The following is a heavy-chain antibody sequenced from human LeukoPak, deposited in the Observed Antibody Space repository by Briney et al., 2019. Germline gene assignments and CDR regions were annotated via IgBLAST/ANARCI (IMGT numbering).Heavy chain of an antibody. D-gene: IGHD6-13*01. V-gene: IGHV3-48*03. CDR1: GFTFSSYE. Sequence: PGGSLRLSCADSGFTFSSYEMNWVRQAPGKGLEWVSYISSSGGTIYYADSVKGRFTISRDNAKNSLYLQMNSLRAEDTAVYYCARVIAAAVYYFDYWGQGTLVTVSS. CDR3: ARVIAAAVYYFDY. J-gene: IGHJ4*02. CDR2: ISSSGGTI.